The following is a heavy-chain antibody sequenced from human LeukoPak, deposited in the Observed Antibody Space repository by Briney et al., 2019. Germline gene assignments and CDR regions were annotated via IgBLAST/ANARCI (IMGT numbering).Heavy chain of an antibody. CDR3: ARVVSSGWYLRY. CDR1: GYTFTSYA. V-gene: IGHV7-4-1*02. CDR2: INTNTGNP. D-gene: IGHD6-19*01. Sequence: ASVKVSCKASGYTFTSYAMNWVRQAPGQGLEWMGWINTNTGNPTYAQAFTGRFVFSLDNSVSTAYLQISSLKAEDTAVYYCARVVSSGWYLRYWGQGTLVSVSS. J-gene: IGHJ4*02.